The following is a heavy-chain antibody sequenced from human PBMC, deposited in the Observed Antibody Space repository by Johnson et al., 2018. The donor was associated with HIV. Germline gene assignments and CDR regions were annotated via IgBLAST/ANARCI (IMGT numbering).Heavy chain of an antibody. Sequence: VQLVESGGGVVQPGRSLRLSCAASGFSFSNAWMSWVRQAPGKGLEWIGRIKSKTDGATTDYAAPVKGRFTISRDDSKNTLYLQMNSLKTEDTAVYYCTTTYSSSWYRRNAFDIWGQGTMVTVSS. CDR2: IKSKTDGATT. CDR3: TTTYSSSWYRRNAFDI. D-gene: IGHD6-13*01. CDR1: GFSFSNAW. J-gene: IGHJ3*02. V-gene: IGHV3-15*01.